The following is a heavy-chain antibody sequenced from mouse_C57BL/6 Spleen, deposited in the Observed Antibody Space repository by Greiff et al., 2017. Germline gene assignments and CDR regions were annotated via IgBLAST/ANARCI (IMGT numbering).Heavy chain of an antibody. CDR2: IDPSDSYT. J-gene: IGHJ3*01. CDR3: ARGAMAGFAY. Sequence: QVQLQQPGAELVMPGASVKLSCKASGYTFTSYWMHWVKQRPGQGLEWIGEIDPSDSYTNYNQKFKGKSTLTVDKSSSTAYMQLSSLTSEDSAVYCCARGAMAGFAYWGQGTLVTVSA. D-gene: IGHD1-1*02. CDR1: GYTFTSYW. V-gene: IGHV1-69*01.